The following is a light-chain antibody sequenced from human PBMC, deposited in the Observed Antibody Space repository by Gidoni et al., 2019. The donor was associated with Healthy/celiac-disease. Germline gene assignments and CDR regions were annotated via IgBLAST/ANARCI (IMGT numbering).Light chain of an antibody. Sequence: SYELTQPPSVSVSTGQTARITCSGDALPKQYAYWYQQKPGQAPVLVLYKDSERPSGIPARFSGSSSGTTVTLTIRGVQAEDEADYSCQSADSSGTYGVVFGGGTKLTV. J-gene: IGLJ2*01. CDR3: QSADSSGTYGVV. CDR2: KDS. V-gene: IGLV3-25*03. CDR1: ALPKQY.